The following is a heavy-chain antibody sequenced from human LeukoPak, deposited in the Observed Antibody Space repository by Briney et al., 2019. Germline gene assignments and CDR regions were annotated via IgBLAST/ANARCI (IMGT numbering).Heavy chain of an antibody. CDR3: ARCLHYYGCLGYFDY. Sequence: SETLSLTCAVYGGSFSGYYWSWIRQPPGKGLEWIGEINHSGSTNYNPSLKSRVTISVDTSKNQFSLQLNSVTPEDTAVYYCARCLHYYGCLGYFDYWGQGTLVTVSS. D-gene: IGHD3-10*01. CDR2: INHSGST. CDR1: GGSFSGYY. V-gene: IGHV4-34*01. J-gene: IGHJ4*02.